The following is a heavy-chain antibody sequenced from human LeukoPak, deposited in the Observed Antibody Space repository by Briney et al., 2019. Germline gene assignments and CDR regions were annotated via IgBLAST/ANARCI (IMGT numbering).Heavy chain of an antibody. CDR3: ARRNTYYDILTGYSPGYFDY. D-gene: IGHD3-9*01. Sequence: GESLKISCKGSRYSFTSYWIGWVRQMPGKGLEWMGIIYPGDSDTRYSPSFQGQVTISADKSISTAYLQWSSLKTSDTAMYYCARRNTYYDILTGYSPGYFDYWGQGTLVTVSS. V-gene: IGHV5-51*01. CDR1: RYSFTSYW. J-gene: IGHJ4*02. CDR2: IYPGDSDT.